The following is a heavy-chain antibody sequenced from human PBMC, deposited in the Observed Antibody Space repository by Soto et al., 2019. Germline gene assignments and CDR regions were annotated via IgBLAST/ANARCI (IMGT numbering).Heavy chain of an antibody. V-gene: IGHV4-59*12. J-gene: IGHJ5*02. Sequence: PSETLSLTCTVSGASISRYYWSWIRQSPGKGLEWIGYLYNTGSTIYNPSLKSRVTISVHTSNSQFSLELSSVTAADTAVYYCARDRPIRDSGSPSFDPWGQGIQVTVSS. CDR1: GASISRYY. CDR3: ARDRPIRDSGSPSFDP. D-gene: IGHD3-10*01. CDR2: LYNTGST.